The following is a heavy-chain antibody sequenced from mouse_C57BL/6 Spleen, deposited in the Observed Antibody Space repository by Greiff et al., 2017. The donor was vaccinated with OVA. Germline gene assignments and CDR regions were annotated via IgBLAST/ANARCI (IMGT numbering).Heavy chain of an antibody. J-gene: IGHJ1*03. V-gene: IGHV5-12*01. D-gene: IGHD2-2*01. CDR2: ISNGGGST. CDR3: ARHPYGYGGYFDV. CDR1: GFTFSDYY. Sequence: EVKLVESGGGLVQPGGSLKLSCAASGFTFSDYYMYWVRQTPEKRLEWVAYISNGGGSTYYPDTVKGRFTISRDNAKNTLYLQMSRLKSEDTAMDYCARHPYGYGGYFDVWGTGTTVTVSA.